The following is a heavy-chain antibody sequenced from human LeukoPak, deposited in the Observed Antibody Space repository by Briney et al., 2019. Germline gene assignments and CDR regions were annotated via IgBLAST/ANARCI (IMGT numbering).Heavy chain of an antibody. CDR1: GGSFSGYF. D-gene: IGHD6-13*01. Sequence: PSETLSLTCAVYGGSFSGYFWSWIRQPPGQGLERIGEIDHSGSTNYNPFLKSRVTISVDTSKNQFSLKLSSVTAADTGVYYCARRQPVLAAGTDYWSQGTLVTVSS. J-gene: IGHJ4*02. V-gene: IGHV4-34*01. CDR3: ARRQPVLAAGTDY. CDR2: IDHSGST.